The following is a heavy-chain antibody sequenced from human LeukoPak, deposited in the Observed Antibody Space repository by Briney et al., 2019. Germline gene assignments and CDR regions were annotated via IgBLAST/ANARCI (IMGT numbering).Heavy chain of an antibody. CDR1: GFTFSSYA. CDR2: VSGSGGRT. J-gene: IGHJ6*03. V-gene: IGHV3-23*01. Sequence: GGSLRLSCAASGFTFSSYAMSWVRQAPGKGLEWVSTVSGSGGRTDYADSVKGRFTISRDNPKNTLYLQMNSLRADDTAVYYCAKDRGHCINGVCHNYYYMDVWGKGTTVTVSS. D-gene: IGHD2-8*01. CDR3: AKDRGHCINGVCHNYYYMDV.